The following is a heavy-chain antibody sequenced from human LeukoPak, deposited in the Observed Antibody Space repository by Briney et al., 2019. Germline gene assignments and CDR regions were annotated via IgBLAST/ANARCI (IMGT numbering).Heavy chain of an antibody. Sequence: PGGSLRLSCAASGFSFSNEWMSWVRQAPGKGLEWVANIKQDGSEKYYVDSVKGRFTISRDNAKNSLYLQMNSLRAEDTAVYYCARAPVVAVAGTNYYYYYYMDVWGKGTTVTVSS. CDR2: IKQDGSEK. CDR3: ARAPVVAVAGTNYYYYYYMDV. CDR1: GFSFSNEW. V-gene: IGHV3-7*01. D-gene: IGHD6-13*01. J-gene: IGHJ6*03.